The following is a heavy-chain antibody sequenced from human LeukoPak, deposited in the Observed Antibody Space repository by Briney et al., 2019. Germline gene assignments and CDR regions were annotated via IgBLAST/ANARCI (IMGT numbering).Heavy chain of an antibody. CDR2: ISWNSGSI. CDR3: AKDWNTMVRGFDY. D-gene: IGHD3-10*01. CDR1: GFTFDDYA. Sequence: ARSLRLSCAAPGFTFDDYAMHWVRQAPGKGLEWVSGISWNSGSIGYADSVKGRFTISRDNAKNSLYLQMNSLRAEDTALYYCAKDWNTMVRGFDYWGQGTLVTVSS. J-gene: IGHJ4*02. V-gene: IGHV3-9*01.